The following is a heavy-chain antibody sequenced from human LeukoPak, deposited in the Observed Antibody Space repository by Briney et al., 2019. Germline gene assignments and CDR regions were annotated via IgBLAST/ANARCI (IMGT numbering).Heavy chain of an antibody. D-gene: IGHD3-9*01. J-gene: IGHJ4*02. Sequence: ASVKVSCTASGYTFTSYGISWVRQAPGQGLEWMGWISAYNGNTNYAQKLQGRVTMTTDTSTSTAYMELRSLRSDDTAVYYCARGTRILTGYYRRPLFDYWGQGTLVTVSS. CDR1: GYTFTSYG. CDR2: ISAYNGNT. CDR3: ARGTRILTGYYRRPLFDY. V-gene: IGHV1-18*01.